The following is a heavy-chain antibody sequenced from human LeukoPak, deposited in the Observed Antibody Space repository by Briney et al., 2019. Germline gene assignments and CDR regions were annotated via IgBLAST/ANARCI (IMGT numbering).Heavy chain of an antibody. Sequence: GESLKISCKGSGYSFSYYWIGWVRLMPGKGLEWMAILNPGNSDTKYNPAFQGQVTISADKSISTAYLQWGSLKASDSAMYYCARRSSSEFWGQGTLVTVSS. D-gene: IGHD6-6*01. CDR3: ARRSSSEF. CDR2: LNPGNSDT. J-gene: IGHJ4*02. V-gene: IGHV5-51*01. CDR1: GYSFSYYW.